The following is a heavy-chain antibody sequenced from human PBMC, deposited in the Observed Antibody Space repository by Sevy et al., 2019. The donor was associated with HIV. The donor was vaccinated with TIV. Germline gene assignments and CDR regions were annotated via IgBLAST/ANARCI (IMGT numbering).Heavy chain of an antibody. V-gene: IGHV4-59*01. J-gene: IGHJ4*02. Sequence: SETLSLTCSVSGGSISNYRWTWIRQSPGKRLEWIGYIYYTGSTDYNPSLKGRVTISVDTSKNQLSLKLTSVTAADTAVYYCARAATTVNPFDYWGQRTLVTVSS. D-gene: IGHD4-17*01. CDR3: ARAATTVNPFDY. CDR2: IYYTGST. CDR1: GGSISNYR.